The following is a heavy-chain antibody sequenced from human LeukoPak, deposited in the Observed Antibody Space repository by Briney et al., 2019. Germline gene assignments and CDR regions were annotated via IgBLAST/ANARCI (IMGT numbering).Heavy chain of an antibody. V-gene: IGHV4-4*07. CDR2: FYASGSP. D-gene: IGHD7-27*01. J-gene: IGHJ4*02. Sequence: SGTLSLNCTVSGVSISSYFWTWIRQPAGKGLEWIGRFYASGSPNYNPSLKSRVTMSLDTSKNQFSLSLSTVTAADTAVYYCATGRSGDSLFDYRGQGILVTVSS. CDR3: ATGRSGDSLFDY. CDR1: GVSISSYF.